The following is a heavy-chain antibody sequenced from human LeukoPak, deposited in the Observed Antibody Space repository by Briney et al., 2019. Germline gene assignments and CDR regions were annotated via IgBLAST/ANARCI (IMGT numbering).Heavy chain of an antibody. CDR3: AKEGAFPIITYDS. CDR2: IKRDGNEK. CDR1: GFTFSSYW. J-gene: IGHJ5*01. Sequence: PGGSLRLSCAASGFTFSSYWMNWVRQAPGKGLEWVANIKRDGNEKNYVDSVKGRFSISRDNAKNSLYLQMDSLRAEDTAVDYCAKEGAFPIITYDSWGQGALVTVSS. D-gene: IGHD3-10*01. V-gene: IGHV3-7*01.